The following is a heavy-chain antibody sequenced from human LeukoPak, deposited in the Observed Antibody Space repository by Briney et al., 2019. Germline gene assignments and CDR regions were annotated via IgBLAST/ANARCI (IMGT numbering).Heavy chain of an antibody. V-gene: IGHV4-38-2*02. CDR2: IYYSGST. CDR3: ARETDYDSSGYYYCDY. J-gene: IGHJ4*02. D-gene: IGHD3-22*01. CDR1: GYSISSGYY. Sequence: SETLSLTCTVSGYSISSGYYWGWIRQPPGKGLEWIGSIYYSGSTYYNPSLKSRVTISVDTSKNQFSLKLSSVTAADTAVYYCARETDYDSSGYYYCDYWGQGTLVTVSS.